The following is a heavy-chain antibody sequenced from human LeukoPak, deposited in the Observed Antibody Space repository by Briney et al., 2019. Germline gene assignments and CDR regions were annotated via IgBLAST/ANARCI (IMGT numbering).Heavy chain of an antibody. Sequence: SETLSLTCAVYGGSFSGYYWSWIRQPPGKGLEWIGEINHSGSTNYNPSLKSRVTISVDASKNQFSLKLSSVTAADTAVYYCARGFWDSGSGNYYYYMNVWGKGTTVTISS. CDR1: GGSFSGYY. CDR2: INHSGST. D-gene: IGHD3-10*01. CDR3: ARGFWDSGSGNYYYYMNV. V-gene: IGHV4-34*01. J-gene: IGHJ6*03.